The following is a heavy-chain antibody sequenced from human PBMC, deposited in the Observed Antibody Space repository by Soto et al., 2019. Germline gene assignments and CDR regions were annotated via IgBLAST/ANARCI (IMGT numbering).Heavy chain of an antibody. D-gene: IGHD2-2*01. V-gene: IGHV3-23*01. CDR2: ISGSGGST. Sequence: EVQLLESGGGLVQPGGSLRLSCAASGFTFSSYAMSWVRQAPGKGLEWVSAISGSGGSTYYADSVKGRFTISRDNSKNTLYLQMNSLRAEDTAVYYCAKDQLKAKYYYYGMDVWGQGTTVTVSS. J-gene: IGHJ6*02. CDR3: AKDQLKAKYYYYGMDV. CDR1: GFTFSSYA.